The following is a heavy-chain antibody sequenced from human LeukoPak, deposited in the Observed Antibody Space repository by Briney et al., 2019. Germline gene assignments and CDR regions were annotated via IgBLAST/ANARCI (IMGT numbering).Heavy chain of an antibody. Sequence: GSLRLSCAASGFIFSDYYMSWIRQPPGKGLEWIANIYYSGSTYYNPSLKSRVTISADTSKNQFSLKLSSVTAADTAVYYCARWVSTPRGYFDYWGQGTLVTVSS. CDR3: ARWVSTPRGYFDY. CDR1: GFIFSDYY. CDR2: IYYSGST. J-gene: IGHJ4*02. V-gene: IGHV4-38-2*01. D-gene: IGHD5/OR15-5a*01.